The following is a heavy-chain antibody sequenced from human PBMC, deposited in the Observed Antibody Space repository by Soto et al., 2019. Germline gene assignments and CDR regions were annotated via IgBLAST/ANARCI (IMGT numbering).Heavy chain of an antibody. V-gene: IGHV3-23*01. D-gene: IGHD4-17*01. CDR3: AKGGSSYGDYSLGSETYAYYFDY. Sequence: EVQLLESGGGLVQPGGSLRLSCAASGFTFSSYAMSWVRQAPGKGLEWVSAISGSGGSTYYADSVKGRFTISRDNSKNTLYLQMNSLRAEDTAVYYCAKGGSSYGDYSLGSETYAYYFDYWGQGTLVTVSS. J-gene: IGHJ4*02. CDR2: ISGSGGST. CDR1: GFTFSSYA.